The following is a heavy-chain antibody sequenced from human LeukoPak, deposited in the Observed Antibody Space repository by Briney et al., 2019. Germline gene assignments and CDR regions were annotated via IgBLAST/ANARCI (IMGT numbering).Heavy chain of an antibody. V-gene: IGHV3-7*03. Sequence: GESLRLSCAASGFTFSTYWMSWVRQAPGKGLEWVANIKQDGSVKNYVDSVKGRFTISRDNAKNSLYLQMNSLRADDRAMYYCVRGGYGPDYWGQGTLVTVSS. CDR3: VRGGYGPDY. J-gene: IGHJ4*02. CDR1: GFTFSTYW. D-gene: IGHD5-12*01. CDR2: IKQDGSVK.